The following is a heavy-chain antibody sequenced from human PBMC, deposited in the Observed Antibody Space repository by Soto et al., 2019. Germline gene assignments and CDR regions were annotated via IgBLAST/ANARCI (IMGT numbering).Heavy chain of an antibody. Sequence: EVQLVESGGGLVQPGGSLRLSCAASGFTVSSNYMSWVRQAPGKGLEWVSVIYSGGSTYYADSVKGRFTISRHNSKNTLYIQMNSLRAEDTAVYYCARDLGYCTNGVCVDAFDIWGQGTMVTVSS. D-gene: IGHD2-8*01. CDR3: ARDLGYCTNGVCVDAFDI. J-gene: IGHJ3*02. CDR2: IYSGGST. V-gene: IGHV3-53*04. CDR1: GFTVSSNY.